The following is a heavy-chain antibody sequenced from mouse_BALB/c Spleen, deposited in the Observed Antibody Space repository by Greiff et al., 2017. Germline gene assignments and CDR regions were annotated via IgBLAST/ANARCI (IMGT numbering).Heavy chain of an antibody. V-gene: IGHV5-6-5*01. CDR1: GFTFSSYA. J-gene: IGHJ2*01. Sequence: LVESGGGLVKPGGSLKLSCAASGFTFSSYAMSWVRQTPEKRLEWVASISSGGSTYYPDSVKGRFTISRDNARNILYLQMSSLRSEDTAMYYCARGSYGSSYDYWGQGTTLTVSS. CDR3: ARGSYGSSYDY. D-gene: IGHD1-1*01. CDR2: ISSGGST.